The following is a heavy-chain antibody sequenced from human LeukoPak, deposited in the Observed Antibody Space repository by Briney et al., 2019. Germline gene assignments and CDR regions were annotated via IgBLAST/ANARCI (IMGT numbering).Heavy chain of an antibody. V-gene: IGHV1-8*03. Sequence: VASVNLSCKASGYTFTSYDINWVRQATGQGLEWMGWMNPNSGNTGYAQKFQGRVTITRNTSINTAYMELSSLRSEDTAVYYCARGRIAARRFPYYYYYYMDVWGKGTTVTVSS. J-gene: IGHJ6*03. CDR1: GYTFTSYD. D-gene: IGHD6-6*01. CDR2: MNPNSGNT. CDR3: ARGRIAARRFPYYYYYYMDV.